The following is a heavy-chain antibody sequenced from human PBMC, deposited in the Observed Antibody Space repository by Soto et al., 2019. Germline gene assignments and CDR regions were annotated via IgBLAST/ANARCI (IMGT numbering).Heavy chain of an antibody. CDR2: IFHTGST. V-gene: IGHV4-30-2*01. J-gene: IGHJ5*02. Sequence: TLSLTCAVYGGSISSAFYSWTWLRQPPGKGLEWLGYIFHTGSTSYNPSLTSRVTISIDRSKNQFSLKLTSATAADTAVYYCAVGREWFAPWGQGALVTVCS. CDR3: AVGREWFAP. CDR1: GGSISSAFYS.